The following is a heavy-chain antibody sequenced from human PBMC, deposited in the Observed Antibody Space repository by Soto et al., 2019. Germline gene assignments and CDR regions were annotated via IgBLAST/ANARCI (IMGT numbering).Heavy chain of an antibody. Sequence: EVPLLESGGELVQPGGSLRLSCAASGFTFTKYTMSWVRQAPGKGLEWVSIISGSGDSTSYADSVKGRFTISRDNSKNTLYLQVNSLRAEDTAVYYCVQGVYSSGSDYFDYWGQGTLVTVSS. CDR2: ISGSGDST. J-gene: IGHJ4*02. V-gene: IGHV3-23*01. D-gene: IGHD6-13*01. CDR1: GFTFTKYT. CDR3: VQGVYSSGSDYFDY.